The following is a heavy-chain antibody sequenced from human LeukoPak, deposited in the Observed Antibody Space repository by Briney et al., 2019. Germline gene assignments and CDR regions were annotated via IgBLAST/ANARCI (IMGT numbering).Heavy chain of an antibody. D-gene: IGHD2-15*01. CDR1: GYTFTGYY. CDR2: INPHSGGT. Sequence: ASVKVSCKASGYTFTGYYMHWVRQAPGQGLEWMGWINPHSGGTNYAQKFQGRVTMTRDTSISTAYMELSRLRSDDTAVYYCARDGYCSGGSCFSGWFDPWGQGTLVPVSS. CDR3: ARDGYCSGGSCFSGWFDP. V-gene: IGHV1-2*02. J-gene: IGHJ5*02.